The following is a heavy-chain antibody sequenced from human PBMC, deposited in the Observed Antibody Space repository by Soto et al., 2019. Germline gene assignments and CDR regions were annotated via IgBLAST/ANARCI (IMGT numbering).Heavy chain of an antibody. V-gene: IGHV2-5*02. Sequence: QITLKESGPTLVKPTQTLTLTCTFSGFSLSTSGVGVGWIRQPPGKALEWLALIYWDDDKRYSPSLKSRLTITKDPSKNQVVLIMTNMDPVDTATYFCAHSLLIPQAAGYYYYNGMDVWGQGTTLTVSS. D-gene: IGHD3-16*01. CDR2: IYWDDDK. CDR1: GFSLSTSGVG. CDR3: AHSLLIPQAAGYYYYNGMDV. J-gene: IGHJ6*02.